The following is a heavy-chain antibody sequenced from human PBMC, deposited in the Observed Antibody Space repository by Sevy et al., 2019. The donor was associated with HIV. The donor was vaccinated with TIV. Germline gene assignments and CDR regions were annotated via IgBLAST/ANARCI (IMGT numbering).Heavy chain of an antibody. CDR1: GYSISTGYY. J-gene: IGHJ4*02. CDR2: IHQSGGT. D-gene: IGHD3-22*01. Sequence: SETLSLTCTVSGYSISTGYYWGWIRQPPGKGLEWIGNIHQSGGTYYNPSLKGRITISVDTSKNQFSLNLISVTAADTAVDYCARRTYYSDSTAYYFDYWGQGTLVTVSS. V-gene: IGHV4-38-2*02. CDR3: ARRTYYSDSTAYYFDY.